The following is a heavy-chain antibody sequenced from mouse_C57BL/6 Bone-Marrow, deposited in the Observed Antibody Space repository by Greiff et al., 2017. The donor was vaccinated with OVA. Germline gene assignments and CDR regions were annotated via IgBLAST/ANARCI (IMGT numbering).Heavy chain of an antibody. D-gene: IGHD2-12*01. CDR3: AFFTPYFDY. CDR2: IYPSDSET. CDR1: GYTFTSYW. Sequence: VQLQQPGAELVRPGSSVKLSCKASGYTFTSYWMDWVKQRPGQGLEWIGNIYPSDSETHYNQKFKDKATLTVDKSSSTAYMQLSSLTSEDSAVYYCAFFTPYFDYWGQGTTLTVSS. J-gene: IGHJ2*01. V-gene: IGHV1-61*01.